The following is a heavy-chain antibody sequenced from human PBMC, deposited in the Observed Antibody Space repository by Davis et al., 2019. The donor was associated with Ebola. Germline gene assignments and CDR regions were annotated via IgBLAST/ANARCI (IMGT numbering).Heavy chain of an antibody. CDR3: ARGPSGWNYYYGMDV. J-gene: IGHJ6*02. Sequence: SETLSLTCTVSGGSISSSSYYWSWIRQPPGKGLEWIGYIYYSGSTNYNPSLKSRVTISVDTSKNQFSLKLSSVTAADTAVYYCARGPSGWNYYYGMDVWGQGTTVTVSS. CDR1: GGSISSSSYY. CDR2: IYYSGST. D-gene: IGHD6-19*01. V-gene: IGHV4-61*05.